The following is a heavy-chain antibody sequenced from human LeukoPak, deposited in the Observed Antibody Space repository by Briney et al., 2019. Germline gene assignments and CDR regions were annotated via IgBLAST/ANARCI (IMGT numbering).Heavy chain of an antibody. CDR1: GFTFNNYA. Sequence: TGGSLRLSCVVSGFTFNNYAMTWVRQSPGKGLEWVSLITGSGGDKYYADSVKGRFTISRDNSKNTLYLQMNSLRAEDTAVYYCAKGPAGGPKGWFDPWGQGTLVTVSS. J-gene: IGHJ5*02. CDR2: ITGSGGDK. D-gene: IGHD2-15*01. V-gene: IGHV3-23*01. CDR3: AKGPAGGPKGWFDP.